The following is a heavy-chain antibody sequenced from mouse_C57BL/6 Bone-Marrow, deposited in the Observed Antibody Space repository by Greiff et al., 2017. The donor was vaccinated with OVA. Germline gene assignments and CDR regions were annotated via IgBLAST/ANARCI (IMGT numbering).Heavy chain of an antibody. Sequence: QVQLQQPGAELVMPGASVKLSCKASGYTFTSYWMHWVKQRPGQGLEWIGEIDPSDSYTNYNQKFKGKSTLTVDKSSSTAYMQLSSLTSEDSAVYFCARNGDYYGSSYPGYFDYWGQAPLSQSPQ. J-gene: IGHJ2*01. CDR1: GYTFTSYW. CDR2: IDPSDSYT. D-gene: IGHD1-1*01. CDR3: ARNGDYYGSSYPGYFDY. V-gene: IGHV1-69*01.